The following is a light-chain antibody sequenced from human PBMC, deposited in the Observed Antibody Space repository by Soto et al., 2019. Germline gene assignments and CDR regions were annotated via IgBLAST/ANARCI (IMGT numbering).Light chain of an antibody. CDR2: GAS. CDR1: HTISSY. CDR3: QQTFTTPWT. V-gene: IGKV1-39*01. Sequence: DIQMTQTPSSLSAFVGDRVTITCRASHTISSYLNWYQQKPVEAPKLLTYGASSLQSGVPSRFTGSESGTDFTLTIISLQPEDFATYHCQQTFTTPWTFGQGTEVEIK. J-gene: IGKJ1*01.